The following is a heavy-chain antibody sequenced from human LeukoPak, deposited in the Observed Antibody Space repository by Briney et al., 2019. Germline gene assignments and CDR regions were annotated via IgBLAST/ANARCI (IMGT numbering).Heavy chain of an antibody. D-gene: IGHD3-22*01. J-gene: IGHJ3*02. Sequence: AGRSLRLSCAASGFTFDDYAMHWVRQAPGKGLEWVSGISWNSGSIGYADSVKGRFTISRDNAKNSLYLQMNSLRAEDTALYYCAKDLHFFTMTVNAFDIWGQGTMVTVSS. CDR1: GFTFDDYA. V-gene: IGHV3-9*01. CDR2: ISWNSGSI. CDR3: AKDLHFFTMTVNAFDI.